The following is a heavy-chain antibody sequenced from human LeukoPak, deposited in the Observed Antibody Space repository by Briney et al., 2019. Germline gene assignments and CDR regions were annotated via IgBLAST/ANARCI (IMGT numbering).Heavy chain of an antibody. V-gene: IGHV1-8*01. CDR3: ARGDDYYGIDV. CDR1: GYTFTSYD. CDR2: MNPNTGEI. J-gene: IGHJ6*02. Sequence: ASVKVSCKASGYTFTSYDINWVRQATGQGLEWMGWMNPNTGEIGYAQRFQGRVTMTTDTSIGTAYMELSSLRSEDTAVYHCARGDDYYGIDVWGQGTTVTVSS.